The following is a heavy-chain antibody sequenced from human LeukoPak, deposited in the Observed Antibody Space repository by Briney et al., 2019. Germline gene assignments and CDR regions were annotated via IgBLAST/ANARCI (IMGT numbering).Heavy chain of an antibody. J-gene: IGHJ4*02. CDR1: GFTFNTYG. D-gene: IGHD3-3*01. CDR2: ISYDGSKK. V-gene: IGHV3-30*18. Sequence: GGSLRLSCAASGFTFNTYGIHWVRQAPGKGREWVSVISYDGSKKYYADSVKGRFTISRDNSKNTVDLQMNSLRPEDTAVYYCAKGGPMGGFGDYWGLGTLVAVSS. CDR3: AKGGPMGGFGDY.